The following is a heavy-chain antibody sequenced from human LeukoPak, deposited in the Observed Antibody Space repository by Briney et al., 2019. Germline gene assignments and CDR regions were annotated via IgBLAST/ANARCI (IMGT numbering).Heavy chain of an antibody. CDR2: ISSSSSYI. CDR1: GFTFSSYS. J-gene: IGHJ3*02. CDR3: AKDSYYYDSSGLSGAFDI. V-gene: IGHV3-21*04. Sequence: GGSLRLSCAASGFTFSSYSMSWVRQAPGKGLEWVSSISSSSSYIYYADSVKGRFTISRDNAKNSLYLQMNSLRAEDTALYYCAKDSYYYDSSGLSGAFDIWGQGTMVTVSS. D-gene: IGHD3-22*01.